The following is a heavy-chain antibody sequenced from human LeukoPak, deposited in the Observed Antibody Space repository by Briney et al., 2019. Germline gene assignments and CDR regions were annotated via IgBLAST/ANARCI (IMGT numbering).Heavy chain of an antibody. CDR1: GGSISHYY. J-gene: IGHJ6*03. D-gene: IGHD2-21*01. V-gene: IGHV4-59*12. CDR3: ASSGDSHYYYYYYLAV. Sequence: PSETLSLTCTVSGGSISHYYWSWIRQPPGKRLEWIGTIFYSGTTYYNPSLKSRVTISLDTSENQFSLRLSSVTAADTAIYYCASSGDSHYYYYYYLAVWGKGTTVTVSS. CDR2: IFYSGTT.